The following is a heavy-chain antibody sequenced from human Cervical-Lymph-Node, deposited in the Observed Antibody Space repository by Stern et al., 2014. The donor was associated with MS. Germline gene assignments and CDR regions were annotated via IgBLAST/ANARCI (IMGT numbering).Heavy chain of an antibody. D-gene: IGHD3-10*02. CDR3: SRDPISMLAFEY. V-gene: IGHV1-69*01. Sequence: VQLAESGPEVKKPGSSVQVSCQASGGTFSSYGFNWVRQAPGQGLEWMGGILHSLGTSNYAQKFQGRVTITADESTTTTYMVLSSLRSEDTAVYYCSRDPISMLAFEYWGQGTVVTVSS. CDR2: ILHSLGTS. CDR1: GGTFSSYG. J-gene: IGHJ4*02.